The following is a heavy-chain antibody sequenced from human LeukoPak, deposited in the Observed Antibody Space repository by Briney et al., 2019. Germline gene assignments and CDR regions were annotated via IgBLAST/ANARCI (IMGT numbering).Heavy chain of an antibody. D-gene: IGHD1-26*01. Sequence: ASVKVSCKASGYTFTGYYMHWVRQAPGQGLEWMGWINPNSGGTNYAQKFQGRVTMTRDTSTSTVYMELSSLRSEDTAVYYCARGSGSYHSLYYFDYWGQGTLVTVSS. CDR3: ARGSGSYHSLYYFDY. J-gene: IGHJ4*02. CDR2: INPNSGGT. CDR1: GYTFTGYY. V-gene: IGHV1-2*02.